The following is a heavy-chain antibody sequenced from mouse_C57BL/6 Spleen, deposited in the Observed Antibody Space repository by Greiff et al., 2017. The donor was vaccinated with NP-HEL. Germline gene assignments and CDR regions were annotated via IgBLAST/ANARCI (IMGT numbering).Heavy chain of an antibody. D-gene: IGHD1-1*01. Sequence: EVKLMESGGGLVKPGGSLKLSCAASGFTFSDYGMHWVRQAPEKGLEWVAYISSGSSTIYYADTVKGRFTISRDNAKNTLFLQMTSLRSEDTAMYYCARDLLLRLGAMDCWGQGTSVTVSS. CDR3: ARDLLLRLGAMDC. CDR1: GFTFSDYG. CDR2: ISSGSSTI. V-gene: IGHV5-17*01. J-gene: IGHJ4*01.